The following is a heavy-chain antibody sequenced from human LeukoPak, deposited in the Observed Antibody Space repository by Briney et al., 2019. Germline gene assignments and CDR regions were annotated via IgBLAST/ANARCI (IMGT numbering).Heavy chain of an antibody. CDR3: ARGHTAVTRHFDF. J-gene: IGHJ4*02. Sequence: SETLSLTCTVSGGSISSSSYYWGWIRQPPGKGLEWIGSIYYSGSTYYNPSLKSRVTISVDTSKNQFSLKPSSVTAADTAVYYCARGHTAVTRHFDFWGQGTLVTVSS. CDR1: GGSISSSSYY. V-gene: IGHV4-39*01. D-gene: IGHD4-17*01. CDR2: IYYSGST.